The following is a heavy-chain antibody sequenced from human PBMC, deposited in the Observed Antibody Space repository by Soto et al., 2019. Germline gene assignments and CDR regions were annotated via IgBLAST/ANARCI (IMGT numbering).Heavy chain of an antibody. Sequence: SETLSLTCTVSGGSISSYYWSWIRQPPGKGLEWIGYIYYSGSTNYNPSLKSRVTISVDTSKNQFSLKLSSVTAADTAVYYCASSAPSNIHDYSNLPYYYYYYMDVWGKGTTVTVSS. J-gene: IGHJ6*03. CDR1: GGSISSYY. D-gene: IGHD4-4*01. V-gene: IGHV4-59*08. CDR2: IYYSGST. CDR3: ASSAPSNIHDYSNLPYYYYYYMDV.